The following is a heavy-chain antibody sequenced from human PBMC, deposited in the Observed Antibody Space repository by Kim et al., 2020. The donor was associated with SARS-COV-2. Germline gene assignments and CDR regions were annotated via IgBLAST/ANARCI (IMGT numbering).Heavy chain of an antibody. V-gene: IGHV4-31*03. J-gene: IGHJ3*02. Sequence: SETLSLTCTVSGGSISSGGYYWSWIRQHPGKGLEWIGYIYYSGSTYYNPSLKSRVTISVDTSKNQFSLKLSSVTAADTAVYYCARGEGSPGGRVRGLYCSSTSCYAFDIWGQGTMVTVSS. CDR1: GGSISSGGYY. CDR2: IYYSGST. D-gene: IGHD2-2*01. CDR3: ARGEGSPGGRVRGLYCSSTSCYAFDI.